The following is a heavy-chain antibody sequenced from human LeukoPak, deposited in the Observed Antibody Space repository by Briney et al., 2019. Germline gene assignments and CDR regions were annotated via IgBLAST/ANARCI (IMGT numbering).Heavy chain of an antibody. CDR1: GYTFTSYA. J-gene: IGHJ6*03. CDR3: ARVPGHSSGWSDYYYYMDV. D-gene: IGHD6-19*01. Sequence: ASVKVSCKASGYTFTSYAMNWVRQAPGQGLEWMGWINTNTGNPTYAQGFTGRFVFSLDTSVSTAYLQISSLKAEDTPVYYCARVPGHSSGWSDYYYYMDVWGKGTTVTVSS. V-gene: IGHV7-4-1*02. CDR2: INTNTGNP.